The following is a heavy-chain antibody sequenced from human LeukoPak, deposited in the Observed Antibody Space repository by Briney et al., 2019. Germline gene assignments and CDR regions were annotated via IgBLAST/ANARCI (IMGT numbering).Heavy chain of an antibody. J-gene: IGHJ6*02. CDR3: ARGGTPTFWTGFMDV. V-gene: IGHV3-53*04. CDR2: LYGAGAT. CDR1: GFTVSSNY. D-gene: IGHD3/OR15-3a*01. Sequence: GGSLGLSCAASGFTVSSNYMSWVRQAPGKGLEWVSVLYGAGATYYADSVKGRFIISRHNSNNTLYLQMNSLRAEDTAVYYCARGGTPTFWTGFMDVWGLGTTVTVSS.